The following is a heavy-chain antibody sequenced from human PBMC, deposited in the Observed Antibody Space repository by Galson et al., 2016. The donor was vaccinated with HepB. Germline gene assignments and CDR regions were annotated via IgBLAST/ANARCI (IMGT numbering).Heavy chain of an antibody. J-gene: IGHJ6*04. V-gene: IGHV3-21*06. CDR1: GFIFSSYS. CDR2: ISSSSSYI. D-gene: IGHD4-11*01. Sequence: SLRLSCAASGFIFSSYSMNWVRQAPGKGLEWVSSISSSSSYIYYADSVKGRFTISRDNAKNSLYLQRNSLMAEETAVYYCARDRIPSPPTTPYYDYGMDGWGKGTTVTVSS. CDR3: ARDRIPSPPTTPYYDYGMDG.